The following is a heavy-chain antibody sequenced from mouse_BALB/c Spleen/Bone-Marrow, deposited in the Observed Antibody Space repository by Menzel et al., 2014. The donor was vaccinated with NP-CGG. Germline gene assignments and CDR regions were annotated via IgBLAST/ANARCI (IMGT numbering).Heavy chain of an antibody. CDR3: ARRGYDGAY. V-gene: IGHV1-9*01. CDR2: ILPGSGST. J-gene: IGHJ3*01. D-gene: IGHD2-14*01. CDR1: GYTFSSYW. Sequence: VQLQQSGAELMKPGASVKISCKATGYTFSSYWIEWVKQRPGHGLEWIGEILPGSGSTNYNEKFKGKATFTADTSSNTAYMQLSSLTSGDSAVYYCARRGYDGAYWGQGTLVTVSA.